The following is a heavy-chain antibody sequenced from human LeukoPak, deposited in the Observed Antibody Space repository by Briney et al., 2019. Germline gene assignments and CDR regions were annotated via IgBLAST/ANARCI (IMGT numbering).Heavy chain of an antibody. D-gene: IGHD1-26*01. CDR2: ITSGGSYI. CDR1: GFTFSSHN. Sequence: GGPLRLSCAASGFTFSSHNMNWVRQAPGKGLEWVSSITSGGSYIFYADSVKGRFTISRDNAKNSLYLQMNSLRAEDTAVYYCARYSGTYRDYWGQGALVTVSS. CDR3: ARYSGTYRDY. J-gene: IGHJ4*02. V-gene: IGHV3-21*01.